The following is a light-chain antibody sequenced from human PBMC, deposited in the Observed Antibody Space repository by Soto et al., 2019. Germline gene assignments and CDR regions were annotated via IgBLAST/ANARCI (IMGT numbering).Light chain of an antibody. Sequence: NFMLTQPHSVSESPGKTVTISCTRSSGSIASNYVQWYQQRPGSAPTTVIYEDNQRPSGVPDRFSGSIDSSSNSASLTISALQTEDEADYYCQSYDSSNQRVFGGGTKLTVL. J-gene: IGLJ3*02. CDR1: SGSIASNY. CDR2: EDN. CDR3: QSYDSSNQRV. V-gene: IGLV6-57*03.